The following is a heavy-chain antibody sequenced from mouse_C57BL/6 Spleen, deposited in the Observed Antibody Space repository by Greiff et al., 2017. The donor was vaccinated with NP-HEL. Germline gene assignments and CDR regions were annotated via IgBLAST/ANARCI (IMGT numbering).Heavy chain of an antibody. V-gene: IGHV5-9*01. CDR3: ASAYYSNYAWFAY. J-gene: IGHJ3*01. D-gene: IGHD2-5*01. Sequence: EVQGVESGGGLVKPGGSLKLSCAASGFTFSSYTMSWVRQTPERRLEWVATISGGGGNTYYPDSVKGRFTISRDNAKNTLYLQMSSLRSEDTALYYCASAYYSNYAWFAYWGQGTLVTVSA. CDR1: GFTFSSYT. CDR2: ISGGGGNT.